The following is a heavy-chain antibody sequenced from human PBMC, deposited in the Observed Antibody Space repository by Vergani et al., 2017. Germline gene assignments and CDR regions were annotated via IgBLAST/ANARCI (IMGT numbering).Heavy chain of an antibody. CDR1: GYTLTELS. J-gene: IGHJ6*02. CDR2: FDPEDGET. CDR3: ARGRDMVRGVIYLYSYYYYYGMDV. Sequence: QVQLVQSGAEVQKPGASVKVSCKVSGYTLTELSMHWVRQAPGKGLEWMGGFDPEDGETIYAEKFQGRVTITADTSTDTAYMELSSLRSEDTAVYYCARGRDMVRGVIYLYSYYYYYGMDVWGQGTTVTVSS. D-gene: IGHD3-10*01. V-gene: IGHV1-24*01.